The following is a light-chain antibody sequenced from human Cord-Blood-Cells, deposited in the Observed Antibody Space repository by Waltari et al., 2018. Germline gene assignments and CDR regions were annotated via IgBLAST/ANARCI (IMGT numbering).Light chain of an antibody. CDR1: SSDVGGYNN. Sequence: QSALTQPASVSGSPGQSITISCTGPSSDVGGYNNVSWYQQHPGKAPKLMIYDVSNRPSGVSNRFSGSKSGNTASLTISGLQAEDEADYYCSSYTSSSTRVFGGGTKLTVL. CDR3: SSYTSSSTRV. J-gene: IGLJ3*02. CDR2: DVS. V-gene: IGLV2-14*01.